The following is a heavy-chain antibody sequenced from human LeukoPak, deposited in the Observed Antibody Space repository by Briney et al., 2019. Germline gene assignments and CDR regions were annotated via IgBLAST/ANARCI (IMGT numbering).Heavy chain of an antibody. V-gene: IGHV3-48*01. J-gene: IGHJ4*02. CDR1: GFTFSSYS. CDR2: ISSSSSTI. D-gene: IGHD4-11*01. Sequence: GGSLRLSCAASGFTFSSYSMNWVRQAPGKGLEWVSYISSSSSTIYYADSVKGRFTISRDNAKNSLYLQMNSLRAEDTAVYYCARGPTTLGYWGQGTLVTVSS. CDR3: ARGPTTLGY.